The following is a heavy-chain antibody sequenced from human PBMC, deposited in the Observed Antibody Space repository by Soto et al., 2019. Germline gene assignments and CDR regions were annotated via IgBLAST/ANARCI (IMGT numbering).Heavy chain of an antibody. V-gene: IGHV3-21*01. D-gene: IGHD1-1*01. Sequence: PGGSLRLSCVASGFILSDYTVNWVRQAPGKGLEWVSLISSSSSFIYCPDSVKGRFTISRDNAKNSLFLQMNSLRAEDAAVYYCARVGHTTRRVAHGTGGEHCGQGTRVTVAS. CDR1: GFILSDYT. CDR2: ISSSSSFI. J-gene: IGHJ4*02. CDR3: ARVGHTTRRVAHGTGGEH.